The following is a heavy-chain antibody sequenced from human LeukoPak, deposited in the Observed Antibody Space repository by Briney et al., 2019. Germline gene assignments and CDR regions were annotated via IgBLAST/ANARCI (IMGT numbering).Heavy chain of an antibody. V-gene: IGHV3-30-3*01. Sequence: GGSLRLSRAASGFTFSSYAMHWVRQAPGKGLEWVAVVTYDGSNKYYADSVKGRFTISRDNSKNTLYLQMNSLRAEDTAVYYCARDGGGIVVVPAAIDYFDYWGQGTLVTVSS. D-gene: IGHD2-2*02. CDR2: VTYDGSNK. CDR1: GFTFSSYA. J-gene: IGHJ4*02. CDR3: ARDGGGIVVVPAAIDYFDY.